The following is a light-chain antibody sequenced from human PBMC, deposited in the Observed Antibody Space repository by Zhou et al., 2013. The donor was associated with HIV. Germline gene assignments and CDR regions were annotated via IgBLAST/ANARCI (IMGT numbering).Light chain of an antibody. CDR3: QQYNTYPPA. CDR2: DIS. CDR1: QGIRNY. V-gene: IGKV1-33*01. Sequence: DVQMTQSPSSLSASIGDRVTITCQASQGIRNYLNWYQQKPGKAPKLLIYDISNLETGVPSRFSGGGSGTDFTFTISSLQPEDFATYYCQQYNTYPPAFGQGTRLEIK. J-gene: IGKJ5*01.